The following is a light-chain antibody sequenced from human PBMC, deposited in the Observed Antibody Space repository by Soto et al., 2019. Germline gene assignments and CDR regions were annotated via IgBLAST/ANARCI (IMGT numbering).Light chain of an antibody. V-gene: IGKV2-28*01. Sequence: VMTQSPLSLPVTPGEPASISCRSSQSLLHSSGNNYLDWYLQKPGQSPQLLIYLGSNRASGVPDRFSGHGSGTDFTLKISRVEAEDVGVYYCMQALQTPLTFGGGTRVEIK. J-gene: IGKJ4*01. CDR3: MQALQTPLT. CDR1: QSLLHSSGNNY. CDR2: LGS.